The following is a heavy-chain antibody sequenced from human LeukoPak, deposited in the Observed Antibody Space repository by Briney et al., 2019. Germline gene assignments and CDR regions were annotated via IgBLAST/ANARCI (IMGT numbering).Heavy chain of an antibody. D-gene: IGHD3-3*01. CDR3: AKGSRDSRPYYFDF. CDR2: ITGSGGDT. Sequence: GGSLRLSCAASGFTFNNYAMSWVRQAPGRGLEWVSAITGSGGDTYHADSVRGRFTISRDNSKNTLYLQMNSLRAEDTALYYCAKGSRDSRPYYFDFWGQEILVTVSS. J-gene: IGHJ4*02. V-gene: IGHV3-23*01. CDR1: GFTFNNYA.